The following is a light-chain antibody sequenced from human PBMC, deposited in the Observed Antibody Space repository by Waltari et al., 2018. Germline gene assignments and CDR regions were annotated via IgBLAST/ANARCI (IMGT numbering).Light chain of an antibody. CDR2: SAS. V-gene: IGKV1-17*03. J-gene: IGKJ1*01. CDR3: LQHSRYPWT. CDR1: QDISTY. Sequence: DIQMTQSPSAMSASVGDRVTITCRASQDISTYLTWFQQKPGKVPTRLIFSASSLQSGVPSRFSGSGSGTDFALTISSLHPEDFATYYCLQHSRYPWTFGQGTKVEMK.